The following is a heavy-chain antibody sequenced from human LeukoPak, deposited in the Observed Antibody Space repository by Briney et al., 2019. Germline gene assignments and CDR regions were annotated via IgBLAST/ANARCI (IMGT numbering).Heavy chain of an antibody. CDR2: IYYSGST. CDR3: ARRRDYYDSSGYYPPSGAYFDY. D-gene: IGHD3-22*01. CDR1: GGSFSGYY. J-gene: IGHJ4*02. Sequence: PSETLSLTCAVYGGSFSGYYWSWIRQPPGKGLEWIGSIYYSGSTYYNPSLTSRVTISVDMSKNQFSLKLSSVTAADTAVYYCARRRDYYDSSGYYPPSGAYFDYWGQGALVTVSS. V-gene: IGHV4-34*01.